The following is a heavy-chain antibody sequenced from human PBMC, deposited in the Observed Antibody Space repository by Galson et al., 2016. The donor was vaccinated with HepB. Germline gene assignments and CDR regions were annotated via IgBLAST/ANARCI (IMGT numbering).Heavy chain of an antibody. V-gene: IGHV3-30-3*01. CDR2: VSHNGNRR. Sequence: SLRLSCAGSGFIFSDYSMHWVRQAPGKGLEWVAVVSHNGNRRFYADSVKGRFIVSRDNSKNTLDLQMNSLGLVDTAVYYCVRFYGGTSSFDHWGQGTLVIVSS. CDR1: GFIFSDYS. J-gene: IGHJ4*02. CDR3: VRFYGGTSSFDH. D-gene: IGHD4/OR15-4a*01.